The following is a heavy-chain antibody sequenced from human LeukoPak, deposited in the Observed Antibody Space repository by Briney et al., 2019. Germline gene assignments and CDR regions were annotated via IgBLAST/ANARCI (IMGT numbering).Heavy chain of an antibody. Sequence: GGSLRLSCGASGFTFSSYWMSWVRQAPGKGLEWVANIKQDGSEKYYVDSVKGRFTISRDNAKNSLYLQMNSLRAEDTAVYYCARDRVGASYYFDYWGQGTLVTVSS. CDR1: GFTFSSYW. D-gene: IGHD1-26*01. CDR3: ARDRVGASYYFDY. J-gene: IGHJ4*02. CDR2: IKQDGSEK. V-gene: IGHV3-7*01.